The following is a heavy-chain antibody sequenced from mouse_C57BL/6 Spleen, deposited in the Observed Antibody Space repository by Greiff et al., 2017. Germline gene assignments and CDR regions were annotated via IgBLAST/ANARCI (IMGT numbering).Heavy chain of an antibody. CDR2: INPGSGGT. V-gene: IGHV1-54*01. Sequence: QVQLQQSGAELVRPGTSVKVSCKASGYAFTNYLIEWVKQRPGQGLEWIGVINPGSGGTNYNEKFKGKATLTADKSSSTAYMQLSSLTSEDSAVYFCTRVYYCSSLDYWGQGTTLTVSS. D-gene: IGHD1-1*01. CDR3: TRVYYCSSLDY. CDR1: GYAFTNYL. J-gene: IGHJ2*01.